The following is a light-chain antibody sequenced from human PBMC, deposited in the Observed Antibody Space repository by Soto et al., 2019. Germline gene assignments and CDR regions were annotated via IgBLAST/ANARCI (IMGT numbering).Light chain of an antibody. CDR2: DVS. J-gene: IGLJ2*01. V-gene: IGLV2-14*01. Sequence: QSALTQPASVSGSPGQSITISCTGTSSDVGGYNYVSWYQQHPGKAPKLMIYDVSNRPSEVSNRFSGSKSGNTASLTISGLQAEDEADYYCSSYTSSSTLVVVGGGTKLTVL. CDR1: SSDVGGYNY. CDR3: SSYTSSSTLVV.